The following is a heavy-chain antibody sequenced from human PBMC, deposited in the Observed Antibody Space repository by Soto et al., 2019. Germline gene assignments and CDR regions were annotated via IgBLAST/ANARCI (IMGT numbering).Heavy chain of an antibody. Sequence: GASVKVSCKTSGYTFTDYYMHWVRHAPGQGLEWMGWINPNSGGTNYAQKFQGWVTMTRDTSISTAYMELSRLRSDDTAVYYCARDLSRSSPAYYYYYGMDVWGQGTTVTVSS. CDR3: ARDLSRSSPAYYYYYGMDV. D-gene: IGHD2-2*01. J-gene: IGHJ6*02. CDR1: GYTFTDYY. V-gene: IGHV1-2*04. CDR2: INPNSGGT.